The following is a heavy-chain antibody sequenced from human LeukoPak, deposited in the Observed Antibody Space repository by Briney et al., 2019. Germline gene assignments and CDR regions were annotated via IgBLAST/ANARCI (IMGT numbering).Heavy chain of an antibody. CDR2: ISSSGGNI. D-gene: IGHD3-3*01. J-gene: IGHJ4*02. V-gene: IGHV3-48*03. Sequence: SGGSLRLSCAASGFSFSSYEMIWVRQAPGKGLEWISYISSSGGNIYYADSVKGRFTISRDNAKNSLYLQMNSLRVEDTAVYYCARANTIFGVEPDYYFVYWGQGTLVSVSS. CDR3: ARANTIFGVEPDYYFVY. CDR1: GFSFSSYE.